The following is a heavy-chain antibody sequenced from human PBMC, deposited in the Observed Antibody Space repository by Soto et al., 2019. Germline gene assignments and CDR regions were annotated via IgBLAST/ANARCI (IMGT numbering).Heavy chain of an antibody. CDR3: ASGMAVADLYYYGMAG. J-gene: IGHJ6*02. V-gene: IGHV1-18*01. Sequence: GASVKVSCKASGYTFASYGISWVRQAPGQGLEWMGWISAYNGNTNYAQKLQGRVTMTTDTSKNQFSLKLSSVTAAYTAVYYCASGMAVADLYYYGMAGGGQGTRFPVSS. D-gene: IGHD6-19*01. CDR1: GYTFASYG. CDR2: ISAYNGNT.